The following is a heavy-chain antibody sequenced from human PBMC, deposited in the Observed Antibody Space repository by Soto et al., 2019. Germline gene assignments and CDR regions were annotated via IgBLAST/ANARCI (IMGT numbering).Heavy chain of an antibody. J-gene: IGHJ4*02. V-gene: IGHV4-31*03. Sequence: QVQLQESXPXLXXPXQTLSLTCTVSGGSIRGGDYYWSWIRQHPGKGLEWIGYIFYSGNSFYNPSLKSGVTISVDTSKNQFSLQLSSVTAADTAIYYCARLSSLYYNSDYGGYYFDYWGQGTLVSVSS. CDR3: ARLSSLYYNSDYGGYYFDY. CDR2: IFYSGNS. CDR1: GGSIRGGDYY. D-gene: IGHD3-10*01.